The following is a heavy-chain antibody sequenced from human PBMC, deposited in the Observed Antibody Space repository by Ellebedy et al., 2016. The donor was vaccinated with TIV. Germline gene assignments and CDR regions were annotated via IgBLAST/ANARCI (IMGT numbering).Heavy chain of an antibody. CDR2: ISDSGSST. V-gene: IGHV3-23*01. J-gene: IGHJ5*02. D-gene: IGHD3-10*01. CDR1: GLTFSNNA. CDR3: ARDPTRSGWFDP. Sequence: PGGSLRLSCAASGLTFSNNAMSWVRQAPGKGLEWVSGISDSGSSTYYADSVKGRFTISRDNSKKTVYLQMDSLRVEDTAVYYCARDPTRSGWFDPWGQGTLVAVSS.